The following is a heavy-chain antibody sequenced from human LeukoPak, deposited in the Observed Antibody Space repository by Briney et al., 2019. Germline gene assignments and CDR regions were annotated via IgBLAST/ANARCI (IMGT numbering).Heavy chain of an antibody. CDR2: IYYSGST. CDR1: GGSISSTTYS. Sequence: SETLSLTCSVSGGSISSTTYSWAWIRQPPGKGLEWIGTIYYSGSTYYNPSLKSRVTISVDTSNNQFSLKLRSVTAADTAVYYCARHRGDYDSSGYYWFDPWSQGTLVTVSS. CDR3: ARHRGDYDSSGYYWFDP. D-gene: IGHD3-22*01. J-gene: IGHJ5*02. V-gene: IGHV4-39*01.